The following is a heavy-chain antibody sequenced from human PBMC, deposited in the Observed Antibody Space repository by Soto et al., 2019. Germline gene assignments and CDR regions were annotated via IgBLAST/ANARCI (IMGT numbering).Heavy chain of an antibody. D-gene: IGHD1-26*01. CDR1: GFTFSSYA. V-gene: IGHV3-23*01. CDR2: ITGDGRKT. J-gene: IGHJ4*02. Sequence: GGSLRLSCAASGFTFSSYAMSWVRQAPGKGLDWVSSITGDGRKTYYAGSVKGRFTISRDNSKNTLNLQMNSLRAEDTALYYCAKGIQWELPLESWGRGTLVTVSS. CDR3: AKGIQWELPLES.